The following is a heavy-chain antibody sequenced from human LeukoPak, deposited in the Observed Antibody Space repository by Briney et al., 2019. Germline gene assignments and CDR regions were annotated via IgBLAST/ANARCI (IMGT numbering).Heavy chain of an antibody. CDR3: TRDISP. V-gene: IGHV3-49*04. Sequence: GGSLRLSCAASGFTFSLYWMTWVRQSPGKGLEWVGFIRSKGNGETTEYAASVKGRFTISRDDSKSIAYLQMNSLKTEDTALYYCTRDISPWGQGTLVIVSS. CDR2: IRSKGNGETT. J-gene: IGHJ5*02. CDR1: GFTFSLYW.